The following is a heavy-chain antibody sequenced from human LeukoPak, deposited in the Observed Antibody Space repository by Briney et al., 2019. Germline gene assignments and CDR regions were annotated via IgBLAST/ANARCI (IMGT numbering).Heavy chain of an antibody. V-gene: IGHV3-30-3*01. D-gene: IGHD5-18*01. CDR2: ISYDGSNK. CDR1: GFTFSSYA. CDR3: ARGGGHSYGFCIDY. Sequence: GRSLRLSCAASGFTFSSYAMHWVRQAPGKGLEWVAVISYDGSNKYYADSVKGRLTISRDNSKNTLYLQMNSLRAEDTAVYYCARGGGHSYGFCIDYWGQGTLVTVSS. J-gene: IGHJ4*02.